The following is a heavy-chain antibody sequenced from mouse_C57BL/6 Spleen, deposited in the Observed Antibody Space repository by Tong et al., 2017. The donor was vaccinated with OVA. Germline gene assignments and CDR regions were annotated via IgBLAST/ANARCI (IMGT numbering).Heavy chain of an antibody. V-gene: IGHV1-26*01. J-gene: IGHJ2*01. CDR1: GYTFTDYY. CDR2: INPNNGGT. Sequence: EVQLQESGPELVKPGASVKVSCKASGYTFTDYYMNWVKQSHGKSLEWIGDINPNNGGTSYNQKFKGKATLTVDKSSSTAYMELRSLTSEDSAVYYCARARPRTGDYFDYWGQGTTLTVSS. CDR3: ARARPRTGDYFDY. D-gene: IGHD4-1*01.